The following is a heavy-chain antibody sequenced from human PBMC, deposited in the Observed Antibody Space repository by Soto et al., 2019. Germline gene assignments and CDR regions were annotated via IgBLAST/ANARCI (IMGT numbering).Heavy chain of an antibody. CDR1: GGSFSGYY. Sequence: SETLSLTCAVYGGSFSGYYWSWIRQPPGKGLEWIGEINHSGSTNYNPSLKSRVTISVDTSKNQFSLKLSSVTAADTAVYYCARGDSSSWYYYYYGMDVWGQGTTVTVSS. V-gene: IGHV4-34*01. J-gene: IGHJ6*02. CDR3: ARGDSSSWYYYYYGMDV. D-gene: IGHD6-13*01. CDR2: INHSGST.